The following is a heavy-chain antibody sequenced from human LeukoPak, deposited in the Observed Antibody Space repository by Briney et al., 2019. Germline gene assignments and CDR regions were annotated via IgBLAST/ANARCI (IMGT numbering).Heavy chain of an antibody. Sequence: SETLSLTCTVSGGSISSGGHYWSWIRQPAGKGLEYLGRISSTGSTNYNPSLRSRVTISADTSKNHFSLKLTSVTAADTAVYYCAREEVNDYVWGSYNWFDPWGQGTLVTVSS. D-gene: IGHD3-16*01. V-gene: IGHV4-61*02. CDR1: GGSISSGGHY. CDR3: AREEVNDYVWGSYNWFDP. CDR2: ISSTGST. J-gene: IGHJ5*02.